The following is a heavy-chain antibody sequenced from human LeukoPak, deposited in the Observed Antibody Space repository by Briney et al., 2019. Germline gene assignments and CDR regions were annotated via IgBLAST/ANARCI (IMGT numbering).Heavy chain of an antibody. V-gene: IGHV5-10-1*01. Sequence: GESLKISFKGSGXSFTSYWISWVRQMPGKGLEWMGRIDPSDSYSNYSPSFQGHVTISADKSINTAYLQWSSLKASDTAIFYCARHRPEDIELDYWGQGTLVTVSS. CDR2: IDPSDSYS. D-gene: IGHD1-26*01. CDR3: ARHRPEDIELDY. CDR1: GXSFTSYW. J-gene: IGHJ4*02.